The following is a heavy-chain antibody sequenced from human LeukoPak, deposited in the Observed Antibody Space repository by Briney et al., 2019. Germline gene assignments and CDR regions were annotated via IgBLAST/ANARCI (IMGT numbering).Heavy chain of an antibody. CDR2: ISYDGGNK. D-gene: IGHD7-27*01. V-gene: IGHV3-30-3*01. CDR1: GFTFSSYA. CDR3: ARDGDRSFDY. J-gene: IGHJ4*02. Sequence: GGSLRLSCAASGFTFSSYAMHWVRQAPGKGLEWVAVISYDGGNKYYADSVKGRFTISRDNSKNTLYLQMNSLRAEDTAVYYCARDGDRSFDYWGQGTLVTVSS.